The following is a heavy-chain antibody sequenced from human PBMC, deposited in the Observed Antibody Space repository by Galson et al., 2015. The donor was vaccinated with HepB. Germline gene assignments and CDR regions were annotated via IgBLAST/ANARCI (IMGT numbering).Heavy chain of an antibody. D-gene: IGHD6-19*01. CDR1: GFTLSSYS. Sequence: SLRLSCAASGFTLSSYSMNWVRQAPGKGLEWVSSISSSTSYIYYADSVKGRFTISRDNAKNSLYLQMNSLRAEATAVYYCASGGREQQWLVRHFDYWGQGTLVTVSS. V-gene: IGHV3-21*01. CDR3: ASGGREQQWLVRHFDY. J-gene: IGHJ4*02. CDR2: ISSSTSYI.